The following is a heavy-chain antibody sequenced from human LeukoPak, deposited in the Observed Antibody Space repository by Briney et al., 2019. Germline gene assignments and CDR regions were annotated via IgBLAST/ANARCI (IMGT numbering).Heavy chain of an antibody. V-gene: IGHV3-53*01. CDR3: ARIPGTDYFDY. D-gene: IGHD1-20*01. CDR1: GFTFSTYT. CDR2: LYTGGST. J-gene: IGHJ4*02. Sequence: GGSLRLSCAASGFTFSTYTMNWVRQAPGKGLEWVSVLYTGGSTYYADSVKGRFTISRDDSKNTLYLQMNSLRAEDTAVYYCARIPGTDYFDYWGQGTLVTVSS.